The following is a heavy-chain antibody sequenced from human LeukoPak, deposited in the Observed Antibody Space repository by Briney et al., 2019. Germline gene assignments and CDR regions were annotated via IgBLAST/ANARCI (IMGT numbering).Heavy chain of an antibody. D-gene: IGHD3-10*01. CDR2: IISSTSTI. J-gene: IGHJ6*02. Sequence: GGSLRLSCAASGFTFSSYNMNWVRQAPGKGLEWISYIISSTSTISYADSVKGRFTISRDNAKNSLYLQMNSLRAEDTAVYYCAREWEGGYYRRYGLDVWGQGTTVTVSS. CDR3: AREWEGGYYRRYGLDV. CDR1: GFTFSSYN. V-gene: IGHV3-48*04.